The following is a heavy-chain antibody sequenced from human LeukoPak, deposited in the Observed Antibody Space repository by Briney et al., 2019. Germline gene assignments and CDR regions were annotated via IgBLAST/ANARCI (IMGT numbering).Heavy chain of an antibody. CDR2: TNPNSGGT. CDR1: GYTFTGYY. CDR3: ARDITMVRGVSNYMDV. D-gene: IGHD3-10*01. V-gene: IGHV1-2*02. J-gene: IGHJ6*03. Sequence: ASVKVSCKASGYTFTGYYMHWARQAPGQGLEWMGWTNPNSGGTNYAQKFQGRVTMTRDTSISTAYMELSRLRSDDTAVYYCARDITMVRGVSNYMDVWGKGTTVTISS.